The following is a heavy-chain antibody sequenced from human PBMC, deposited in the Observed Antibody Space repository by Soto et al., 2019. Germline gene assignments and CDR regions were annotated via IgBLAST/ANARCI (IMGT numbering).Heavy chain of an antibody. CDR1: GGSFSGYY. V-gene: IGHV4-34*01. J-gene: IGHJ5*02. CDR3: ARGPRGVGSYYNWGWFDP. CDR2: INHSGST. Sequence: PWETLSLTCAVYGGSFSGYYWSWIRQPPWKGLEWIGEINHSGSTNYNPSLKSRVTISVDTSKNQFSLKLSSVTAADTAVYYCARGPRGVGSYYNWGWFDPWGQGTLVTAPQ. D-gene: IGHD3-10*01.